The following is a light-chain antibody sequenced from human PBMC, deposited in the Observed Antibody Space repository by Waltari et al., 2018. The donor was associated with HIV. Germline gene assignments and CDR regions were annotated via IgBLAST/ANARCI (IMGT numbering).Light chain of an antibody. CDR2: KTS. CDR3: QQYSSFPIT. J-gene: IGKJ2*01. CDR1: HNVGTW. V-gene: IGKV1-5*03. Sequence: DIQMTQSPSPLSASIGDRVSITCRSSHNVGTWLARYQQKPGKAPSLLISKTSTLESGVPTNFSGSGSGTYFTLTISALRPDDFACYFCQQYSSFPITFGQGTKL.